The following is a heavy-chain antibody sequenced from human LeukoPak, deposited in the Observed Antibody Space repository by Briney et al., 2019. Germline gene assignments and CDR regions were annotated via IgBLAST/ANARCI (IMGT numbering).Heavy chain of an antibody. J-gene: IGHJ4*02. CDR1: GFTFSSYA. V-gene: IGHV3-30*04. Sequence: GGSLRLSCAASGFTFSSYAMHWVRQAPGKGLEGVAVISYDGSNKYYADSVKGRFTISRDNSKNTLYLQMNSLRAEDTAVYYCAREGVVPAALDYWGQGTLVTVSS. CDR2: ISYDGSNK. D-gene: IGHD2-2*01. CDR3: AREGVVPAALDY.